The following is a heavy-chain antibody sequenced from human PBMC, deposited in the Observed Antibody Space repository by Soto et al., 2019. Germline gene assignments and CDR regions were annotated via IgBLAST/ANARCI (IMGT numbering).Heavy chain of an antibody. Sequence: PSETLSLTCAVSGGSISRGAYSWGWIRQPPGKGLEWIGYIYHSGSTYYNPSLKSRVTISVDRSKNQFSLKLSSVTAADTAVYYCARAMTTVTTLDYWGQGTLVTVSS. J-gene: IGHJ4*02. CDR3: ARAMTTVTTLDY. V-gene: IGHV4-30-2*01. CDR1: GGSISRGAYS. CDR2: IYHSGST. D-gene: IGHD4-17*01.